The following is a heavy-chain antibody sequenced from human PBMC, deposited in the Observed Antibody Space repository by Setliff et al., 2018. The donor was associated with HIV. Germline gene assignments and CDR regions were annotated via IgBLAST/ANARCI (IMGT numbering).Heavy chain of an antibody. CDR1: GGSFKNYF. V-gene: IGHV4-34*01. CDR2: INDSGST. CDR3: ARRRFYNSLWGSYRDTQRAYFDY. Sequence: TLSLTCAVYGGSFKNYFWSWIRQPPGKGLEWIGDINDSGSTNYNPSLEYRVTISVDASKNQFSLKVTNVTATDTAVYSCARRRFYNSLWGSYRDTQRAYFDYWGQGNLGTVSS. J-gene: IGHJ4*02. D-gene: IGHD3-16*02.